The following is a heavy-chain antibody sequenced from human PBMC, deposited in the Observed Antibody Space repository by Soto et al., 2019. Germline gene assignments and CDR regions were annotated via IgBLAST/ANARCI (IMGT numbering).Heavy chain of an antibody. J-gene: IGHJ6*02. D-gene: IGHD3-10*01. V-gene: IGHV1-3*04. CDR1: GYSFTTHA. CDR3: ARDARLGDHYYYGLDV. Sequence: GASVKVSCKASGYSFTTHAMHWVRQAPGQGLEWMAWMNTANGDTRLSQKFQGRLTISRDTSATTAYMELSSLRFEDTAVYYCARDARLGDHYYYGLDVWGQGTTVTVSS. CDR2: MNTANGDT.